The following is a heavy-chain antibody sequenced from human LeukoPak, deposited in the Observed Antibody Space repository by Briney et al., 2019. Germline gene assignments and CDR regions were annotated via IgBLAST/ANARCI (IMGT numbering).Heavy chain of an antibody. Sequence: GGSLRLSCAASGFTVSTNYMAWVRQAPGKGLDWVSVIYTGGSTYYADSVKGRFTISRDNSKNTLYLQMDSLRAEDAAVYYCARGYSYGYFDYWGQGTLVTVSS. D-gene: IGHD5-18*01. CDR1: GFTVSTNY. CDR2: IYTGGST. V-gene: IGHV3-53*01. J-gene: IGHJ4*02. CDR3: ARGYSYGYFDY.